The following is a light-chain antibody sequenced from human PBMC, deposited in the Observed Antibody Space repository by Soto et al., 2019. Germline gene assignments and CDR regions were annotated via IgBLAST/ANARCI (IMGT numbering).Light chain of an antibody. V-gene: IGKV1-5*01. Sequence: DIQMTQSPSTLSASVGARVTITCRASQSISTWLAWHQQIPGKAPKLRIYDVSSLESGVPSRLSGSGSGTEFSLTISSMQPDDSATYYCQQYNTYWTFGQGTKVDIK. J-gene: IGKJ1*01. CDR3: QQYNTYWT. CDR2: DVS. CDR1: QSISTW.